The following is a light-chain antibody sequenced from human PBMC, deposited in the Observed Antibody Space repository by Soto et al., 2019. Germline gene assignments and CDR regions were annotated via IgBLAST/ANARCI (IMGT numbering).Light chain of an antibody. CDR3: SSFSSSSTFI. J-gene: IGLJ2*01. CDR2: EVS. Sequence: QSALTQPPSVSGSPGQSVTISCTGTSSDVGGYNRVSWYQQPPGAAPKLMISEVSNRPSGVPDRFSGSKSGNTASLIISGLQAEDEADYSCSSFSSSSTFIFGGGTKLTVL. CDR1: SSDVGGYNR. V-gene: IGLV2-18*02.